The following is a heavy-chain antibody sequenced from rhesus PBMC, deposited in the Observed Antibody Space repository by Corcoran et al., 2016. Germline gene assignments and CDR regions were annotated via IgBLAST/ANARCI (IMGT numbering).Heavy chain of an antibody. J-gene: IGHJ4*01. CDR1: GYSISSGYG. Sequence: QVQLQESGPGLVKPSETLSLTCAVSGYSISSGYGWRWIRQPPGKGLEWIGYISSSASTSHTPSSKSPVTISITPSQTQFSLKLSSVTAADTAVYYCARYGYISWSADYWCQGVLVTVSS. CDR2: ISSSAST. CDR3: ARYGYISWSADY. V-gene: IGHV4-127*01. D-gene: IGHD6-13*01.